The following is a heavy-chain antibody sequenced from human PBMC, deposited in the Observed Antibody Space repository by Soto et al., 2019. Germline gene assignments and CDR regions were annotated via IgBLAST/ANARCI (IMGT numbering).Heavy chain of an antibody. CDR3: ATLVPAPIKLFPRLGWFDP. CDR2: IIPISDTA. D-gene: IGHD2-2*02. J-gene: IGHJ5*02. CDR1: GGTFSSET. Sequence: QVQLVQSGAEVKKPGSSVKVSCKASGGTFSSETITWVRQAPGQGLEWMGGIIPISDTANYAQNFRVRVTITADESTSTVYLELSSLRSEDTAVYYCATLVPAPIKLFPRLGWFDPWGQGTLVTVSS. V-gene: IGHV1-69*01.